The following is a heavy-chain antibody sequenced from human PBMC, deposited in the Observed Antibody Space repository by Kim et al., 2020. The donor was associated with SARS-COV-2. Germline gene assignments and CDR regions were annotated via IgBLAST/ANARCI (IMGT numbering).Heavy chain of an antibody. J-gene: IGHJ3*02. Sequence: DTVKGRFTISRDNSKNTLYLQMNSLRAEDTAVYYCAKDTGVAGPYDAFDIWGQGTMVTVSS. D-gene: IGHD6-19*01. V-gene: IGHV3-23*01. CDR3: AKDTGVAGPYDAFDI.